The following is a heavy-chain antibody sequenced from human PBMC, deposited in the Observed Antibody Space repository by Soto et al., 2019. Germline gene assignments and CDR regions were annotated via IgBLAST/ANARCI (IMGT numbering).Heavy chain of an antibody. D-gene: IGHD5-12*01. Sequence: SVKVSCKASGGTFSSYAISWVRQAPGQGLEWMGGIIPIFGTANYAQKFRGRVTITADESTSTAYMELSSLRSEDTAVYYCASHGYSGYDRAPYYFDYWGQGTLVTVSS. V-gene: IGHV1-69*13. CDR1: GGTFSSYA. CDR2: IIPIFGTA. J-gene: IGHJ4*02. CDR3: ASHGYSGYDRAPYYFDY.